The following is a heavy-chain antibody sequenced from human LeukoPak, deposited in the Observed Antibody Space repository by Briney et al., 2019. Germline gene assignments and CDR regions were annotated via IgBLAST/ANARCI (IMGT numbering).Heavy chain of an antibody. J-gene: IGHJ6*03. Sequence: GGSLRVSCAASGFTFSNYDMSWVRQVPGKGLEWVSTISETGGTTYCADSVKGRFTISRDDSKNTLFLQINSLRAEDTAIYYCAKSSGYCSGTSCYNYYYYLDVWGKGTSVTVSS. CDR2: ISETGGTT. D-gene: IGHD2-2*02. CDR1: GFTFSNYD. V-gene: IGHV3-23*01. CDR3: AKSSGYCSGTSCYNYYYYLDV.